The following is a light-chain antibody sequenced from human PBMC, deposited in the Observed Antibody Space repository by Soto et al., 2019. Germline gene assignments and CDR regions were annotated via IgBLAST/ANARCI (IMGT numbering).Light chain of an antibody. Sequence: DIQMTQSPSSLSASVGDRVTLTCRASQEIVNWLAWYQQRPGKAPNLLVYHASSLRTGVPSRFRGSGSGREFTLTISSRQPNDSATYYCQQYNSYPGTFGQGTKV. V-gene: IGKV1-5*01. CDR1: QEIVNW. J-gene: IGKJ1*01. CDR2: HAS. CDR3: QQYNSYPGT.